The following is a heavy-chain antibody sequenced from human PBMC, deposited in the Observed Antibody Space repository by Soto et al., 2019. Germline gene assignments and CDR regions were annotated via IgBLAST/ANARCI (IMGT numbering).Heavy chain of an antibody. CDR1: GFTFSSYA. D-gene: IGHD6-13*01. CDR3: AREHEGYSSSWYCDY. V-gene: IGHV3-30-3*01. Sequence: QVQLVESGGGVVQPGRSLRLSCAASGFTFSSYAMHWVRQAPGKGLEWVAVISYDGSNKYYADSVKGRFTISRDNSKNTLYLKMNSLRAEDTAVYYCAREHEGYSSSWYCDYWGQGTLVTVSS. CDR2: ISYDGSNK. J-gene: IGHJ4*02.